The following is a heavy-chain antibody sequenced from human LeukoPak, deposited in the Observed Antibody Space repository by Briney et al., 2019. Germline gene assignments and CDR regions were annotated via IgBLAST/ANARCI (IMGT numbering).Heavy chain of an antibody. J-gene: IGHJ4*02. D-gene: IGHD1-1*01. V-gene: IGHV3-23*01. Sequence: GGSLRLSCAASGFTFSSYAMSWVRQAPGKGLEWVSAISGSGSTTYYADSVKGRFTISRDNFKNTLYLQMNSLRAEDTAVYYCAKWRGLRNVDYWGQGTLVTVSS. CDR2: ISGSGSTT. CDR1: GFTFSSYA. CDR3: AKWRGLRNVDY.